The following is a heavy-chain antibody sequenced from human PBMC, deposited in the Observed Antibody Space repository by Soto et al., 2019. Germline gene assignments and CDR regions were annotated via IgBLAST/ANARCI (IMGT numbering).Heavy chain of an antibody. CDR1: GGSVSSDSYY. D-gene: IGHD5-12*01. V-gene: IGHV4-61*01. Sequence: SETLSLTCTVSGGSVSSDSYYWGWIRQPPGKGLDWIGHIYHSGYTSYNPSLKSRVTISIDTSKNQFFLKLSSVTAADTAVYYCARAGQMATPSDYWGQGTLVTVSS. J-gene: IGHJ4*02. CDR2: IYHSGYT. CDR3: ARAGQMATPSDY.